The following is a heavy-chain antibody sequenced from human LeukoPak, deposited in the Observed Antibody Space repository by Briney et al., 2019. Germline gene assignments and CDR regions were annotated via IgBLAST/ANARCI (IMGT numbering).Heavy chain of an antibody. CDR3: ARGRYEFSAGMDV. D-gene: IGHD5-12*01. J-gene: IGHJ6*02. CDR2: IYSGGST. V-gene: IGHV3-53*01. CDR1: GVTVSTNY. Sequence: PGGSLRLSCAASGVTVSTNYMTWVRQPPGKGLEWVSVIYSGGSTNYADSVRGRFSISRDNSKNILYLQMNILSAEDTAVYYCARGRYEFSAGMDVWGQGTTVTVSS.